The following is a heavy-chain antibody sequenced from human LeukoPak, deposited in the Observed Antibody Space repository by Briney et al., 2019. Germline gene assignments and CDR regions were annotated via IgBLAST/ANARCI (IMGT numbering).Heavy chain of an antibody. CDR3: ARLISSSARGYFDY. CDR2: ISGGGVST. J-gene: IGHJ4*02. CDR1: GFTFSNYA. Sequence: GGSLRLSCAASGFTFSNYAMSWVRQAPGKGLEWVSAISGGGVSTYYADSVKGRFTISRDNSKNTLNLQMNSPRAEDTAVYYCARLISSSARGYFDYWGQGTLVTVSS. V-gene: IGHV3-23*01. D-gene: IGHD6-6*01.